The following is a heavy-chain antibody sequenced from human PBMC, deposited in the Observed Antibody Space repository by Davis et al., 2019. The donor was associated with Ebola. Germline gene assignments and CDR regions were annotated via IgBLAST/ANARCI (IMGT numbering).Heavy chain of an antibody. V-gene: IGHV3-33*01. Sequence: GGSLRLSCAASGFTFSSYGMHWVRQAPGKGLEWVAVIWYDGSNKYYADSVKGRFTISRDNSKNTLYLQMNSLRAEGTAVYYCARGAEYSSGATDYWGQGTLVTVSS. CDR1: GFTFSSYG. CDR2: IWYDGSNK. J-gene: IGHJ4*02. CDR3: ARGAEYSSGATDY. D-gene: IGHD6-25*01.